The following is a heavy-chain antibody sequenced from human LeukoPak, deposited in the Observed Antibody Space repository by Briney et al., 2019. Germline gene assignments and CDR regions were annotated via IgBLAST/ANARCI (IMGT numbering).Heavy chain of an antibody. CDR3: AKVRWGSDNALDS. V-gene: IGHV3-7*01. CDR2: IKQDGSEK. CDR1: GFNFNTYW. J-gene: IGHJ4*02. D-gene: IGHD3-16*01. Sequence: GGSLRLSCAASGFNFNTYWMSWVRQAPGRGLEWVANIKQDGSEKFYVDSLKGRFTISRDNSKNSLFLQMNRLRVEDTAMYYCAKVRWGSDNALDSWGQGTLVTGSS.